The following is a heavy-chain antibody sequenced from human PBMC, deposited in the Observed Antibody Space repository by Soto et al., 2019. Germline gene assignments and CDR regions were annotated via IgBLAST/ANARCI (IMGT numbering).Heavy chain of an antibody. V-gene: IGHV3-30*18. J-gene: IGHJ4*02. CDR2: ISYDGNNK. CDR1: GFTFSNYG. Sequence: QVQLVESGGGVVQPGRSLRLSCAASGFTFSNYGMHWVRQAPGKGLEWVEVISYDGNNKYYADSVKGRFTISRDNSKNTLYLQMNCLIAEDTDVYYCAQSAYNWNDGFFDFWGQGTLVTVSS. CDR3: AQSAYNWNDGFFDF. D-gene: IGHD1-1*01.